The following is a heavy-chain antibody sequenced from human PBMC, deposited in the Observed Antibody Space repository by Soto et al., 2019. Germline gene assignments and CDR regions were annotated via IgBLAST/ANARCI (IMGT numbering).Heavy chain of an antibody. CDR3: AKASTYEYVWGSFRYYFDH. Sequence: LRLSCAASGFSFNIYAMSWVRQAPGRGLEWVSGVSGSGDRTHYVDSVKGRFTLSRDNVKNTLYLQMNSLRAEDTAVYYCAKASTYEYVWGSFRYYFDHWGQGALVTVSS. CDR2: VSGSGDRT. J-gene: IGHJ4*02. D-gene: IGHD3-16*02. CDR1: GFSFNIYA. V-gene: IGHV3-23*01.